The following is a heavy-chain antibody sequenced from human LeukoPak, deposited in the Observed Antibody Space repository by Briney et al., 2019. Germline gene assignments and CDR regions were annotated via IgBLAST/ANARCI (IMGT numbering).Heavy chain of an antibody. J-gene: IGHJ4*02. CDR3: ARETEMANLDY. CDR1: GFTFSSNY. D-gene: IGHD5-24*01. V-gene: IGHV3-7*01. CDR2: IKQDGSEK. Sequence: GGSLRLSCAASGFTFSSNYMSWVRQAPGKGLEWVANIKQDGSEKYYVDSVKGRFTISRDNAKKSLYLQMNSLRAEDTAVYYCARETEMANLDYWGQGTLVTVSS.